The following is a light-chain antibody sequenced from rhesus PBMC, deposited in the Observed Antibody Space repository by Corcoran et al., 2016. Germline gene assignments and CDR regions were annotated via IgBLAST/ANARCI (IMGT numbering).Light chain of an antibody. CDR1: QGISSW. CDR2: AAS. Sequence: DIQMTQSPSSLSASVGDKVTITCRASQGISSWLAWYQPQQGKAHKLLIYAASSLQSGVPSRFSGSGSGTDYTLTSSSLQPEDFATYYCQQGYNTPHSFGQGTKVEIK. V-gene: IGKV1-18*01. CDR3: QQGYNTPHS. J-gene: IGKJ2*01.